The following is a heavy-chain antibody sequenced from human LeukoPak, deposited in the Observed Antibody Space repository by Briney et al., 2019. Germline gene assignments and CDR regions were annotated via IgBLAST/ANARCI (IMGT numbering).Heavy chain of an antibody. V-gene: IGHV4-59*12. Sequence: SETLSLTCTVSGGSISSYYWNWIRQPPGKGLEWIGYIYYTGYTNNNPSLKSRVTISVDTSKSQFSLKLSSVTAADTAVYYCAREVATYYYGSGSQDGAYYYYMDVWGKGTTVTISS. CDR1: GGSISSYY. CDR3: AREVATYYYGSGSQDGAYYYYMDV. D-gene: IGHD3-10*01. CDR2: IYYTGYT. J-gene: IGHJ6*03.